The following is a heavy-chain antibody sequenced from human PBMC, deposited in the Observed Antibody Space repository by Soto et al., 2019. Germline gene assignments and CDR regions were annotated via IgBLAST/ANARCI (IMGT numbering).Heavy chain of an antibody. CDR3: ASLREGRSGWYTCCDYYYGMDV. D-gene: IGHD6-19*01. V-gene: IGHV1-69*06. J-gene: IGHJ6*02. CDR2: IIPIFGTA. Sequence: QVQLVQSGAEVKKPGSSVKVSCKASGGTFSSYAINWVRQAPGQGLEWMGGIIPIFGTANYAQKFQGRVTITADKSTSTAYMELSSLRSEDTAVYYCASLREGRSGWYTCCDYYYGMDVWGQGTTVTVSS. CDR1: GGTFSSYA.